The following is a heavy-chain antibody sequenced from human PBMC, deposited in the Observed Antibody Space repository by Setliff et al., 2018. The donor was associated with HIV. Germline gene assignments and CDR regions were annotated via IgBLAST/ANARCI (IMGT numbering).Heavy chain of an antibody. CDR1: GGSISSYY. V-gene: IGHV4-4*07. D-gene: IGHD5-18*01. CDR2: IYTSGST. J-gene: IGHJ3*02. Sequence: SETLSLTCTVSGGSISSYYWSWIRQPAGKGLEWIGHIYTSGSTNYNPSLKSRVTMSVDTSKNQFSLKLSSVTAADTAIYYCAKMHTAMDPDTFDIWGQGTMVTVSS. CDR3: AKMHTAMDPDTFDI.